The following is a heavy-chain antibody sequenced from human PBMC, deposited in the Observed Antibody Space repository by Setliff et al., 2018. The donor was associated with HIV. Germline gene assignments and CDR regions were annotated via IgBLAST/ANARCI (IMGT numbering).Heavy chain of an antibody. CDR3: ARGQGCGGGCHYAFEM. J-gene: IGHJ3*02. D-gene: IGHD2-21*02. CDR1: GGSISSSSYY. CDR2: IYYSGST. Sequence: SETLSLTCTVSGGSISSSSYYWGWIRQPPGKGLEWIGSIYYSGSTYYNPSLKSRVTISVDTSKNQFSLKLSSVTAADTAVYYCARGQGCGGGCHYAFEMWGQGTMVTVSS. V-gene: IGHV4-39*01.